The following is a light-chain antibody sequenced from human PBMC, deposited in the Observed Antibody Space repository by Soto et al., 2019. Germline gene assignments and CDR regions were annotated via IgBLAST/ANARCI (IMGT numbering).Light chain of an antibody. Sequence: DIQMTQSPCSLSASVGDRVTITCRASQSISSYLNWYQQKPGKAPKLLIYAASSLQSGVPSRFSGSGSGTDFTLTISSLQPEHFATYYCQQSYSTPPFTFGPGTKVYIK. CDR1: QSISSY. CDR3: QQSYSTPPFT. CDR2: AAS. V-gene: IGKV1-39*01. J-gene: IGKJ3*01.